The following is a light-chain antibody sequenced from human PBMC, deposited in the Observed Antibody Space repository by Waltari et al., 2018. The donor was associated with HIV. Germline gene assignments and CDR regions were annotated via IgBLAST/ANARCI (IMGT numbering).Light chain of an antibody. J-gene: IGLJ3*02. Sequence: SNELPQPPPAHVSPRQTAQITLSGDALANHYTSWFPQKPGQAPVLVIYKDTERPSGIPERFSGSRSGTTVKLTISGVQAEDEADYYCQSGGSSGSWVFGGGTKLTVL. CDR2: KDT. V-gene: IGLV3-25*03. CDR1: ALANHY. CDR3: QSGGSSGSWV.